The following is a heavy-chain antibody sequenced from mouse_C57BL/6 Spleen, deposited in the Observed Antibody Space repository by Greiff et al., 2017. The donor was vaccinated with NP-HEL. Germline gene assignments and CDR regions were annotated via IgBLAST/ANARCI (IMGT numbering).Heavy chain of an antibody. CDR1: GYSFTGYY. J-gene: IGHJ2*01. V-gene: IGHV1-42*01. CDR3: ARGDYYGSDDY. D-gene: IGHD1-1*01. CDR2: INPSTGGT. Sequence: VQLQQSGPELVKPGASVKISCKASGYSFTGYYMNWVKQSPEKSLEWIGEINPSTGGTTYNQKFKAKATLTVDKSSSTAYMQLKSLTSEDSAVYYCARGDYYGSDDYWGQGTTLTVSS.